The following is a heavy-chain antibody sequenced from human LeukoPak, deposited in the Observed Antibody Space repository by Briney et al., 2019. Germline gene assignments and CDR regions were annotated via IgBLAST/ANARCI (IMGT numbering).Heavy chain of an antibody. CDR2: VHLSGTS. V-gene: IGHV4-4*02. CDR3: ARESGAFSPFGF. Sequence: SETLSLTCAVSGGSILTTNWWSWVRQPPGKGLEWIGEVHLSGTSNYNPSLKSRVSMSIAKSKNQLSLKLTSVTAADTAMYYCARESGAFSPFGFWGQGTLVTVSS. D-gene: IGHD1-26*01. CDR1: GGSILTTNW. J-gene: IGHJ4*02.